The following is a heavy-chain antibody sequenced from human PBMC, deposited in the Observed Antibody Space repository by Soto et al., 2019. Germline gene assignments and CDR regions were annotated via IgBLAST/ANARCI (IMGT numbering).Heavy chain of an antibody. CDR1: GGTFSSYA. CDR3: ASEENPLKGSGWYGHAFDI. Sequence: QVQLVQSGAEVKKPGSSVKVSCKASGGTFSSYAISWVRQAPGQGLEWMGGIIPIFGTANYAQKFQSRVTITADESTSKAYMELSSLRSEDTAVYYCASEENPLKGSGWYGHAFDIWGQGTMVTVSS. CDR2: IIPIFGTA. V-gene: IGHV1-69*12. D-gene: IGHD6-19*01. J-gene: IGHJ3*02.